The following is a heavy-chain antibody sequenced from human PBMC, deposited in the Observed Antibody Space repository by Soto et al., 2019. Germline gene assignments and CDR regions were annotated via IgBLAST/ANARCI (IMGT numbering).Heavy chain of an antibody. CDR2: IYHSGST. J-gene: IGHJ5*01. CDR3: SRDVYRNSYTFDL. D-gene: IGHD6-6*01. Sequence: SETLSLTCAVSGGSISSGGYSWSWIRQPPGKGLEWIGYIYHSGSTYYNPSLKSRVTISVDRSKNQFSLKVNSVTAADTAIYYCSRDVYRNSYTFDLWGQGTQVTVS. CDR1: GGSISSGGYS. V-gene: IGHV4-30-2*01.